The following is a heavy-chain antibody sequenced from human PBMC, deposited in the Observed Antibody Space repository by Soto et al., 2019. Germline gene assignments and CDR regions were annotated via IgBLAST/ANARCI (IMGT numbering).Heavy chain of an antibody. Sequence: SETLSLTCTVSGGSISSSSYYWGWIRQPPGKGLEWIGSIYYSGSTYYNPSLKSRVTISVDTSKNQFSLKLSSVTAADTAVYYCARHGDDYGDYVSGYFDYWGQGTQVTVSS. CDR1: GGSISSSSYY. CDR2: IYYSGST. D-gene: IGHD4-17*01. CDR3: ARHGDDYGDYVSGYFDY. J-gene: IGHJ4*02. V-gene: IGHV4-39*01.